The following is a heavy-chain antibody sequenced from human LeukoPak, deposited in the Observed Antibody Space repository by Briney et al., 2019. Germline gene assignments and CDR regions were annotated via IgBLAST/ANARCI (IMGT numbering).Heavy chain of an antibody. CDR2: ISSNGGST. J-gene: IGHJ6*02. D-gene: IGHD6-19*01. Sequence: PGGSLRLSCAASGFTFSNYAMHWVRQAPGKGLEYVSAISSNGGSTYYANSVKGRFTISRDNSKNTLYLQMGSLRAGDMAVYYCARVAVAGPELFYYYYGMDVWGQGTTATVSS. CDR1: GFTFSNYA. V-gene: IGHV3-64*01. CDR3: ARVAVAGPELFYYYYGMDV.